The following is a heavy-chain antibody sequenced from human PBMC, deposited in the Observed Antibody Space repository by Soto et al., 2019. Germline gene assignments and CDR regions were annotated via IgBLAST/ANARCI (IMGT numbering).Heavy chain of an antibody. CDR3: AREPTYYYDSSGLARAFDI. D-gene: IGHD3-22*01. V-gene: IGHV4-31*03. CDR2: IYYSVST. Sequence: SETLSLTCTVSGGSISSGGYYCSWIRQHPGKGLEWIGYIYYSVSTYYNPSLKSRVTISVDTSKNQFSLKLSSVTAADTAVYYCAREPTYYYDSSGLARAFDIWGQGTMVTVSS. CDR1: GGSISSGGYY. J-gene: IGHJ3*02.